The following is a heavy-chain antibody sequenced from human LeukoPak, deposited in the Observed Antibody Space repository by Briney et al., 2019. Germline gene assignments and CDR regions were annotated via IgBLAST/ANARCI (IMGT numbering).Heavy chain of an antibody. J-gene: IGHJ3*02. V-gene: IGHV3-23*01. CDR2: ISGSGGST. D-gene: IGHD1-26*01. CDR3: ARSRPLYSGGGDAFDI. Sequence: GGSLRLSCAASGFTFSSYAMSWVRQAPGKGLEWVSAISGSGGSTYYADSVKGRFTISRDNSKNTLYLQMNSLRAEDTAVYYCARSRPLYSGGGDAFDIWGQGTMVTVSS. CDR1: GFTFSSYA.